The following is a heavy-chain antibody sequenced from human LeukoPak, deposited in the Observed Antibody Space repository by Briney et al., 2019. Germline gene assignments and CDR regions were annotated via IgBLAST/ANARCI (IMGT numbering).Heavy chain of an antibody. CDR2: IWYDGSNK. CDR3: ARGRPVGLDY. Sequence: GGSLRLSCAASGFTFSSYGMHWVRQAPGEGLEWVAVIWYDGSNKYYADSVKGRFTISRDNSKNTLYLQMNSLRAEDTAVYYCARGRPVGLDYWGQGTLVTVSS. V-gene: IGHV3-33*01. J-gene: IGHJ4*02. D-gene: IGHD1-26*01. CDR1: GFTFSSYG.